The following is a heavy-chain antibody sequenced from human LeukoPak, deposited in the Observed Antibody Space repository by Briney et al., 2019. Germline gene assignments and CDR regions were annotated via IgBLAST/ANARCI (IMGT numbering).Heavy chain of an antibody. CDR3: AKVQYSSGWVLYYYYYMDV. CDR1: GFTFDDYA. V-gene: IGHV3-30*02. Sequence: GGSLRLSCAASGFTFDDYAMHWVRQAPGKGLEWVAFIRYDGSNKYYADSVKGRFTISRDNSKNTLYLQMNSLRAEDTAVYYCAKVQYSSGWVLYYYYYMDVWGKGTTVTVSS. J-gene: IGHJ6*03. CDR2: IRYDGSNK. D-gene: IGHD6-19*01.